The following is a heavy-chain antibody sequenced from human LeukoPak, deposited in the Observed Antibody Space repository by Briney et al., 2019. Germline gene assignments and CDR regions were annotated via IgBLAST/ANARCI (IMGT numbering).Heavy chain of an antibody. CDR3: ARTGIVGATSDFDY. D-gene: IGHD1-26*01. CDR2: INHSGST. J-gene: IGHJ4*02. CDR1: GGSFSGYY. Sequence: SETLSLTCAVYGGSFSGYYWSWIRQPPGKGLEWIGEINHSGSTNYNPSLKSRVTISVDTSKKQFSLKLSSVTAADTAVYYCARTGIVGATSDFDYWGQGTLVTVSS. V-gene: IGHV4-34*01.